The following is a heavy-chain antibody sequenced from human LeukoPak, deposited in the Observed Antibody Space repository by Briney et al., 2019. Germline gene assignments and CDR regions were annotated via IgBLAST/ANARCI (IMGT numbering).Heavy chain of an antibody. V-gene: IGHV1-18*01. J-gene: IGHJ4*02. CDR1: GYTFTSYG. Sequence: ASVKVSCKASGYTFTSYGISWVRQAPGQGLEWMGWISAYNGNTNYAQKLQRRVTMTTDISTSTAYMELRNLRSDDTAVYYCAGGDVLRYFDWLPGDYWGQGPRVSVSS. CDR2: ISAYNGNT. CDR3: AGGDVLRYFDWLPGDY. D-gene: IGHD3-9*01.